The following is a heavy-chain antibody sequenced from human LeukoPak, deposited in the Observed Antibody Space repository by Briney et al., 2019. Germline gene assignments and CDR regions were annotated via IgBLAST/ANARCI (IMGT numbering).Heavy chain of an antibody. J-gene: IGHJ6*02. CDR2: IKSNADGCTV. D-gene: IGHD6-13*01. Sequence: GGSLRLSCAASGFNFKSAWMNWVRQAPGKGPEWVARIKSNADGCTVHYAAPVSGRFTMSRDDSQSTLYLQMNSLRAEDSAVYYCARGLIAAAGTGYYYYYGMDVWGQGTTVTVSS. V-gene: IGHV3-15*01. CDR3: ARGLIAAAGTGYYYYYGMDV. CDR1: GFNFKSAW.